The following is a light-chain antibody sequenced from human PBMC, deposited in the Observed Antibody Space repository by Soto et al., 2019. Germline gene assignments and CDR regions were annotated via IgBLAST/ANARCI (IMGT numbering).Light chain of an antibody. CDR2: SNN. V-gene: IGLV1-44*01. Sequence: QSVLTQPPSASGTPGQRVTISCSGSSSNIGSNTVKWYQQLPGTAPKLLIYSNNQRPSGVPDRFSDSKSGTSASLAISGLHSEDEADYYCAAWDDGLNGYVFGTGTRVTV. J-gene: IGLJ1*01. CDR1: SSNIGSNT. CDR3: AAWDDGLNGYV.